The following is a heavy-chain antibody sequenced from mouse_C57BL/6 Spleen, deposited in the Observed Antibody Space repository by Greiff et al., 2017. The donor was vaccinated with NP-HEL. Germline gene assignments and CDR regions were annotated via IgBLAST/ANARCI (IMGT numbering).Heavy chain of an antibody. CDR3: ARAIYGSSPYYYAMDY. Sequence: VQLQQSVAELVRPGASVKLSCTASGFNIKNTYMHWVKQRPEQGLEWIGRIDTANGNTKYAPKFQGKATITADTSSNTAYLQLSSLTSEDTAIYYCARAIYGSSPYYYAMDYWGQGTSVTVSS. CDR1: GFNIKNTY. CDR2: IDTANGNT. J-gene: IGHJ4*01. V-gene: IGHV14-3*01. D-gene: IGHD1-1*01.